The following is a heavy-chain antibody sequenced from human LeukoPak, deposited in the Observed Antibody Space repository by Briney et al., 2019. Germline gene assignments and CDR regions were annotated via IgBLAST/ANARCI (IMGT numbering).Heavy chain of an antibody. CDR1: GFTFSSYS. CDR2: IYYSGST. D-gene: IGHD1-26*01. J-gene: IGHJ3*02. CDR3: AMSGSYYLDAFDI. V-gene: IGHV4-59*01. Sequence: PGGSLRLSCAASGFTFSSYSMNWVRQAPGKGLEWIGYIYYSGSTNYNPSLKSRVTISVDTSKNQFSLKLSSVTAADTAVYYCAMSGSYYLDAFDIWGQGTMVTVSS.